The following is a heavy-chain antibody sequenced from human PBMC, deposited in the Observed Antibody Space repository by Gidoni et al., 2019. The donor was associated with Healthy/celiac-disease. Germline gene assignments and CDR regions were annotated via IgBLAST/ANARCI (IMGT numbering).Heavy chain of an antibody. Sequence: QVHLVQSGAAVKKPGASVKVSCTVSGYTFTELSMHWVRQAPGKGLEWMGGFASEDGETIYAQKFQSRVTMTEDTSTNTLYMELSSLRSEDTAVYYCATDRPYYYDSSGYYKFDYWGQGTLVTVSS. V-gene: IGHV1-24*01. D-gene: IGHD3-22*01. J-gene: IGHJ4*02. CDR1: GYTFTELS. CDR3: ATDRPYYYDSSGYYKFDY. CDR2: FASEDGET.